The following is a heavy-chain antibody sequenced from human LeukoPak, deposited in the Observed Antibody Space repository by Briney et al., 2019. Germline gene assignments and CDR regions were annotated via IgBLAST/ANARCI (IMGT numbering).Heavy chain of an antibody. CDR3: ARDVIDYYDSSGYYRAHDAFDI. V-gene: IGHV4-34*01. D-gene: IGHD3-22*01. Sequence: SETLSLTCAVYGGSFSGYYWSWIRQPPGKGLEWIGEINHSGSTNYNPSLKSRVTISVGTSKNQFSLKLSSVTAADTAVYYCARDVIDYYDSSGYYRAHDAFDIWGQGTMDTVSS. J-gene: IGHJ3*02. CDR2: INHSGST. CDR1: GGSFSGYY.